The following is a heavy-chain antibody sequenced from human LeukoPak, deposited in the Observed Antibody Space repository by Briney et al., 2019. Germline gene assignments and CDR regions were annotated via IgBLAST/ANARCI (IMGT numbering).Heavy chain of an antibody. CDR3: ARDPPVVPAAISFDY. Sequence: SVKVSCKASGGTFSSYAISWVRQAPGQGLEWMGGIIPIFGTANYAQKFQGRVTITADESTSTAYMELSSLRSEDTAVYYCARDPPVVPAAISFDYWGQGTLVTVSS. D-gene: IGHD2-2*01. J-gene: IGHJ4*02. CDR1: GGTFSSYA. V-gene: IGHV1-69*13. CDR2: IIPIFGTA.